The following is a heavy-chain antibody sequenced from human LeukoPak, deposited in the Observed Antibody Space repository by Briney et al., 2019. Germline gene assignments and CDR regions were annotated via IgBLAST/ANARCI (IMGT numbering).Heavy chain of an antibody. J-gene: IGHJ4*02. CDR3: ARVPESGWYYCGSGSYYVRD. D-gene: IGHD3-10*01. CDR1: SGSIKRYY. Sequence: ASDTLSLTCTVSSGSIKRYYWRWMRQPGGKGLEGVGRIYSSGSTNYNPSLKSRVTMSVDTSKNQFSLKLSSVTAADTAVYYCARVPESGWYYCGSGSYYVRDWGQGTLVTVSS. CDR2: IYSSGST. V-gene: IGHV4-4*07.